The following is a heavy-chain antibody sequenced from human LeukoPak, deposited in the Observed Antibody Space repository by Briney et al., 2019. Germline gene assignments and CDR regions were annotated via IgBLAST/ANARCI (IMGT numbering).Heavy chain of an antibody. CDR2: IYYSGST. V-gene: IGHV4-59*01. J-gene: IGHJ4*02. D-gene: IGHD3-3*01. Sequence: PSETLSPTCTVSGGSISSYYWSWIRQPPGKGLEWIGYIYYSGSTNYNPSLKSRVTISVDTSKNQFSLKLSSVTAADTAVYYCARGRYDFWSGSLPYFDYWGQGTLVTVSS. CDR1: GGSISSYY. CDR3: ARGRYDFWSGSLPYFDY.